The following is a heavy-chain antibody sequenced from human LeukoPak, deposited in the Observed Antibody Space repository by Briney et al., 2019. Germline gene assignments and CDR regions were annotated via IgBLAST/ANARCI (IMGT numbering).Heavy chain of an antibody. Sequence: ASVKVSCKVSGYTLTELSMHWVRQAPGKGLEWMGGFDPEDGETIYAQKFQGRVTMTEDTSTDTAYMELSSLRSEDTAVYYCATDPRIVGATILELDPWGQGTLVTVSS. CDR1: GYTLTELS. V-gene: IGHV1-24*01. CDR3: ATDPRIVGATILELDP. D-gene: IGHD1-26*01. CDR2: FDPEDGET. J-gene: IGHJ5*02.